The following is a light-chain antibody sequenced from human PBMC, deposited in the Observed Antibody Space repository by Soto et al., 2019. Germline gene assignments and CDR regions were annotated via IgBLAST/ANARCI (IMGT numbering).Light chain of an antibody. J-gene: IGLJ1*01. Sequence: VLTQPPSASGTPGQGVTISCSGSTSNIGSNYVYWYQQLPGTAPRLLIYRNNQRPSGVPDRFSGSKSGTSASLAISGLRSDDEADYFCATWDDSLNGFYVFGTGTKVTVL. CDR1: TSNIGSNY. CDR3: ATWDDSLNGFYV. V-gene: IGLV1-47*01. CDR2: RNN.